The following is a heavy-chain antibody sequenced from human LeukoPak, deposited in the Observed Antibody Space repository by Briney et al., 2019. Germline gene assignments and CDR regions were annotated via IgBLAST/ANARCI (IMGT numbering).Heavy chain of an antibody. J-gene: IGHJ4*02. Sequence: SQTLSLTCAISGDSVSSNSAAWNWIRQSPSRGLEWLGRTYYRSKWYNDYAVSVKSRITINPDTSKNQFSLKLSSVTAADTAVYYCARLGQNVRYIDYWGQGTLVTVSS. CDR2: TYYRSKWYN. V-gene: IGHV6-1*01. CDR1: GDSVSSNSAA. CDR3: ARLGQNVRYIDY. D-gene: IGHD3-16*01.